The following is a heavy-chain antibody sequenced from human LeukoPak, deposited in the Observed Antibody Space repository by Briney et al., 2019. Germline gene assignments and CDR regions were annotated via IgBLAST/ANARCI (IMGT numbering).Heavy chain of an antibody. CDR3: ARIDSRGSTWDY. J-gene: IGHJ4*02. V-gene: IGHV3-7*01. CDR2: IRQDESAK. CDR1: GFTFSNHW. Sequence: GGSLRLSCAASGFTFSNHWMSWVRQAPGKGLEWVANIRQDESAKYYGDSVEGRLTISRDNAKNSLYLQMNSLRAEDTAVYYCARIDSRGSTWDYWGQGTLVTVSS. D-gene: IGHD3-22*01.